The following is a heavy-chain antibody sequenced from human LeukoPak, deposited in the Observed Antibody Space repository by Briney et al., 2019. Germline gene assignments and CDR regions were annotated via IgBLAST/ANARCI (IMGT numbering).Heavy chain of an antibody. CDR3: ARVKGQWLVQFGWFDP. CDR1: GYTFTGYY. D-gene: IGHD6-19*01. J-gene: IGHJ5*02. Sequence: ASVKVSCKASGYTFTGYYMHWVRQAPGQGLEWMGWINPNSGGTNYAQKFRGRVTMTRDTSISTAYMELSGLRSDDTAVYYCARVKGQWLVQFGWFDPWGQGTLVTVSS. CDR2: INPNSGGT. V-gene: IGHV1-2*02.